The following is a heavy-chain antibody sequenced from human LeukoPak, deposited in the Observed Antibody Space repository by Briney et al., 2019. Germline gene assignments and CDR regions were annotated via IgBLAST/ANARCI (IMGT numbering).Heavy chain of an antibody. CDR2: ISGNGVST. CDR1: GFTFSNYV. Sequence: GGSLRLSCAASGFTFSNYVASWVRQAPGKGLEWVSVISGNGVSTNYADSVKGRFTISRDNSRNTVFLQMNSLRAEDTAIYYCATLKDKWLQSPGTDYWGQGTLVTVSS. D-gene: IGHD5-12*01. CDR3: ATLKDKWLQSPGTDY. J-gene: IGHJ4*02. V-gene: IGHV3-23*01.